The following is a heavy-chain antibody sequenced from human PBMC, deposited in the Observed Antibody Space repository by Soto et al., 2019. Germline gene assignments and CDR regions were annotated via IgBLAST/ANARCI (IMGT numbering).Heavy chain of an antibody. V-gene: IGHV3-74*01. CDR2: INSDGSST. CDR3: ARDPGYCTNGVCYSSRGWFDP. D-gene: IGHD2-8*01. CDR1: GFTFSSYW. J-gene: IGHJ5*02. Sequence: GGSLRLSCAASGFTFSSYWMHWVRQAPGKGLVWVSRINSDGSSTSYADSVKGRFTISRDNAKNTLYLQMNSLRAEDTAVYYCARDPGYCTNGVCYSSRGWFDPWGQGTLVTV.